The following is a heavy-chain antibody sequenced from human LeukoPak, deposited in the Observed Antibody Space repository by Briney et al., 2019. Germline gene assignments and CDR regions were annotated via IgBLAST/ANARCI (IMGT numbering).Heavy chain of an antibody. Sequence: GRSLRRSCAASGFTFTTFGIHWVRQAPGKGLEWVAAISPDGNLEYYTDSVKGRFTISRDNSKNMIYLQMSSLRGEDSALYYCAKINNNYDYWGQGTLVTVSS. V-gene: IGHV3-30*18. CDR2: ISPDGNLE. CDR3: AKINNNYDY. CDR1: GFTFTTFG. J-gene: IGHJ4*02. D-gene: IGHD5-24*01.